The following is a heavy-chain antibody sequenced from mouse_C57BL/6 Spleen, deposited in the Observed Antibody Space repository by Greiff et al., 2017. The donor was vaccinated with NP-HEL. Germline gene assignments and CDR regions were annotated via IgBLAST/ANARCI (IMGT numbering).Heavy chain of an antibody. CDR1: GFTFSDYY. D-gene: IGHD1-1*01. CDR3: ARAVVPYWYFAV. V-gene: IGHV5-16*01. Sequence: EVKLVESEGGLVQPGSSMNLPCTAPGFTFSDYYLAWVRQVPEKGLEWVANINYDGSSTYYLDSLKSRFFISRDNAKNILYLQMSSLKSEDTATYYCARAVVPYWYFAVWGTETTVTVST. J-gene: IGHJ1*03. CDR2: INYDGSST.